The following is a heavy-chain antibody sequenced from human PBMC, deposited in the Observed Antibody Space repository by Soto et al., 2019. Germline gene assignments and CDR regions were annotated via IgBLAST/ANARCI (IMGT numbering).Heavy chain of an antibody. CDR2: ISGSGGST. Sequence: GGSLRLSCAASRFTFSSYAMSWVRQAPGKGLEWVSAISGSGGSTYYADSVKGRFTISRDNSKNTLYLQMNSLRAEDTAVYYCAKGFGELFLVDFDYWGQGTLVTVSS. V-gene: IGHV3-23*01. J-gene: IGHJ4*02. D-gene: IGHD3-10*01. CDR1: RFTFSSYA. CDR3: AKGFGELFLVDFDY.